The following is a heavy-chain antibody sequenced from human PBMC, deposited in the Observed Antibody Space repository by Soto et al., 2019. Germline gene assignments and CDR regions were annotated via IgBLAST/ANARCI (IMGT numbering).Heavy chain of an antibody. CDR1: GGSISSGGYY. V-gene: IGHV4-31*03. CDR2: IYYSGST. J-gene: IGHJ5*02. Sequence: SETLSLTCTVSGGSISSGGYYWSWIRQHPGKGLEWIGYIYYSGSTYYNPSLKSRVTISVDTSKNQFSLKLSSVTAADTAVYYCARDITMVRGVIITENWFDPWGQGTLVTVS. D-gene: IGHD3-10*01. CDR3: ARDITMVRGVIITENWFDP.